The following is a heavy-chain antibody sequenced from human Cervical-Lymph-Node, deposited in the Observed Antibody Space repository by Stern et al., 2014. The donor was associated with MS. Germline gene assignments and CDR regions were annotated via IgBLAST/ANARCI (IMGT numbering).Heavy chain of an antibody. Sequence: QVQLGQSGPEVKKPGASVMVSCKTSGYTFTNYYINWVRQAPGQGLEWMGIINPNGSVTASAQKFQGRLTMTRDTSTTTVYMRLITLTSEDTAMYYCTRAVGGVGREWGQGTLVFVSS. V-gene: IGHV1-46*01. CDR3: TRAVGGVGRE. J-gene: IGHJ4*02. CDR2: INPNGSVT. CDR1: GYTFTNYY. D-gene: IGHD3-16*01.